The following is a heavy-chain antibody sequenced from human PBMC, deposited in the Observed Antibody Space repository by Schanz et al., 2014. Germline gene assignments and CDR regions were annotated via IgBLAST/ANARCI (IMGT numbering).Heavy chain of an antibody. CDR3: AKGQGAVINNWYFDL. V-gene: IGHV3-30*18. D-gene: IGHD2-21*01. CDR1: GFSFSDYG. CDR2: ISYHGSER. J-gene: IGHJ2*01. Sequence: QVQLVESGGGVVQPGRSLRLSCAGSGFSFSDYGMHWVRQAPGRGLEWVAVISYHGSERYYADSVKGRFTISRDNSINTLSLQMNSLSADDTAVYYCAKGQGAVINNWYFDLWGRGTLVTVSS.